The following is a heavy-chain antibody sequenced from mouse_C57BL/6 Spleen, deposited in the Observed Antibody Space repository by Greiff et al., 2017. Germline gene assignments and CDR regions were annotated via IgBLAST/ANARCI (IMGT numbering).Heavy chain of an antibody. CDR2: IDPSDSYT. D-gene: IGHD2-2*01. J-gene: IGHJ2*01. CDR1: GYTFTSYW. Sequence: QVQLKQPGAELVMPGASVKLSCKASGYTFTSYWMHWVKQRPGQGLEWIGEIDPSDSYTNYNQKFKGKSTLTVDKSSSTAYMQLSSLTSEDSAVYYCARGLSTMVTGVWGQGTTLTVSS. CDR3: ARGLSTMVTGV. V-gene: IGHV1-69*01.